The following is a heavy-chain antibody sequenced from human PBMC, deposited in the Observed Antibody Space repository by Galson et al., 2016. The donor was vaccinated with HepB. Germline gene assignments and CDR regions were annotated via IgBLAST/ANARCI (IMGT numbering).Heavy chain of an antibody. Sequence: SETLSLTCTVSGGSISSYYWTWIRQPPGKGLEWLGYINSMGATNYNPSLRSRVTMSLDKSQNQISLKLTSVTAADSAVYYCARLVWGGYYVPPHRWFDPWGQGTLVTVSS. D-gene: IGHD3-3*01. CDR2: INSMGAT. J-gene: IGHJ5*02. CDR1: GGSISSYY. V-gene: IGHV4-59*01. CDR3: ARLVWGGYYVPPHRWFDP.